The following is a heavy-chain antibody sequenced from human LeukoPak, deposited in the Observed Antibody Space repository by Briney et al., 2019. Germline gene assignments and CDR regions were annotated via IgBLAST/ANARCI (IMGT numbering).Heavy chain of an antibody. D-gene: IGHD2-2*01. V-gene: IGHV3-13*01. CDR3: ARGSCSSRSCYKRVNGLDV. CDR1: GYTFTGYY. CDR2: FHTAGDT. J-gene: IGHJ6*02. Sequence: SCKASGYTFTGYYMHWVHQATGKGLEWVSAFHTAGDTHYSGSVKGRFATSRENAKNSFYLQMNNLRAGDTAVYYCARGSCSSRSCYKRVNGLDVWGQGTPVTVSS.